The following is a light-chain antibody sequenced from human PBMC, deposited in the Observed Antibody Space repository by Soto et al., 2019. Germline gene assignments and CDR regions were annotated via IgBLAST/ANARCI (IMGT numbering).Light chain of an antibody. Sequence: EIVLTQSPGTLSLSPGERATLSCRASQSVSSSYLAWYQQKPGQAPRLLIYGASSRATGIPDRFSGSGSGTNFTLTVSRLEPEEFAVDYCQQYGSSPLFTCGPGTKVDIK. J-gene: IGKJ3*01. V-gene: IGKV3-20*01. CDR3: QQYGSSPLFT. CDR2: GAS. CDR1: QSVSSSY.